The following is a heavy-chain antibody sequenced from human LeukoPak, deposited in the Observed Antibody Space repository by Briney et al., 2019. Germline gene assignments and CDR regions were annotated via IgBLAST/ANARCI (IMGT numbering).Heavy chain of an antibody. CDR3: ARDAIMGATRNYYFDY. CDR1: GFNFNNYW. D-gene: IGHD1-26*01. Sequence: PGGSLRLSCVTSGFNFNNYWMNWVRQAPGKGLEWVANINQDGSEKYYVDSVRGRFTISRDNAKNSLYVQMNSLRAEDTAVYYCARDAIMGATRNYYFDYWGQGTLVTVSS. V-gene: IGHV3-7*01. CDR2: INQDGSEK. J-gene: IGHJ4*02.